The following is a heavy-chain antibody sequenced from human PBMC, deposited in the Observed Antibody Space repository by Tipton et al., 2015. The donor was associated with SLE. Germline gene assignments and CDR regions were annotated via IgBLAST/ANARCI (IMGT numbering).Heavy chain of an antibody. D-gene: IGHD3-3*01. Sequence: TLSLTCTVSGGSIISTPYYWGWIRQPPGKGLEGIGTFRYGGDTYYNPSLKSRVTISVDTSKNQFSLKLISVTAADTAVYYCARSAIFGVIMGGYFDYWGQGTLVTVSS. V-gene: IGHV4-39*07. J-gene: IGHJ4*02. CDR3: ARSAIFGVIMGGYFDY. CDR1: GGSIISTPYY. CDR2: FRYGGDT.